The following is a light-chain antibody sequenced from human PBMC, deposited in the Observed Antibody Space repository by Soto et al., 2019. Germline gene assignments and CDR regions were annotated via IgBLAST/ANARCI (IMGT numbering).Light chain of an antibody. J-gene: IGLJ1*01. CDR3: CSYAGSGTFV. CDR2: EGS. Sequence: QSALTQPASVSGSPGQSITISCTGTSSDVGSYNLVSWYQQHLGKAPKLMIYEGSKRPSGVSNRFSGSKSGNTASLTISGLQAEDEADYYCCSYAGSGTFVFGTGTKVTVL. CDR1: SSDVGSYNL. V-gene: IGLV2-23*03.